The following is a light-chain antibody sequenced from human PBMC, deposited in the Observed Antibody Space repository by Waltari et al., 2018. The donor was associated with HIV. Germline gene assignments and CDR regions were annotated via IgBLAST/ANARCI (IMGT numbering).Light chain of an antibody. J-gene: IGLJ2*01. CDR3: AAWDDSLNGVV. CDR2: SNN. CDR1: SSNIGRNT. Sequence: QSVLTQPPSASGTPGQRVTISCSGSSSNIGRNTVNWYQQLPGTATKLLIYSNNQRPSGVPDRFSGSKSGTSASLAISGLQSEDEADYYCAAWDDSLNGVVFGGGTKLTVL. V-gene: IGLV1-44*01.